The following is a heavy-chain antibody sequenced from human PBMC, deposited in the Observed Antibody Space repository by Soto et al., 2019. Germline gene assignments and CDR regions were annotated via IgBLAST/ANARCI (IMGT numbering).Heavy chain of an antibody. CDR2: ISYDGSNK. V-gene: IGHV3-30*18. CDR1: GFTFSSYG. J-gene: IGHJ6*02. Sequence: QVQLVESGGGVVRPGRFLRLSCAASGFTFSSYGMHWVRQAPGKGLEWVAVISYDGSNKYYADSVKGRFTISRDNSKNTLYLQMNSLRAEDTAVYYCAKDVVVGATTGLGDYYYYYGMDVWGQGTTVTVSS. D-gene: IGHD1-26*01. CDR3: AKDVVVGATTGLGDYYYYYGMDV.